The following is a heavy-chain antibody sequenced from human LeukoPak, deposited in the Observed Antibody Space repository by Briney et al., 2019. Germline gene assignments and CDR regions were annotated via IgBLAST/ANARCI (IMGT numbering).Heavy chain of an antibody. Sequence: PGGSLRLSCAASGFSFSSYWMSWVRQAPGKGLEWVANIKQDGSDKYYLTSVRGRFTISRDNAKNSLFLQMNSLRVEDPAVYYCARGGGHLDCWGQGTLVTVSS. CDR3: ARGGGHLDC. CDR1: GFSFSSYW. D-gene: IGHD4-23*01. J-gene: IGHJ4*02. V-gene: IGHV3-7*03. CDR2: IKQDGSDK.